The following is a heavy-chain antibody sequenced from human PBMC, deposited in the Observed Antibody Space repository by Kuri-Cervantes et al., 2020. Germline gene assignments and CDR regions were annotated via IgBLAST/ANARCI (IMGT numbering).Heavy chain of an antibody. Sequence: SETLSLTCTVSGGSISSSSYYWGWIRQPPGKGLEWIGSIYYSGSTHYNPSLKSRVTISVDTSKNQFSLKLSSVTAADTAVYYCASNSGYPFYYYGMDVWGQGTTVTVSS. V-gene: IGHV4-39*01. J-gene: IGHJ6*02. CDR1: GGSISSSSYY. D-gene: IGHD5-12*01. CDR3: ASNSGYPFYYYGMDV. CDR2: IYYSGST.